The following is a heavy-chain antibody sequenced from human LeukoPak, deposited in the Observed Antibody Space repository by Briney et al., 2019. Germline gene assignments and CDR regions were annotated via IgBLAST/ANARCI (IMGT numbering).Heavy chain of an antibody. CDR1: GFTFSSYE. CDR3: ARWYCSGTSCHYYYFGMDV. J-gene: IGHJ6*02. V-gene: IGHV3-48*03. D-gene: IGHD2-2*01. CDR2: ISSGGSSM. Sequence: GGSLRLSCAASGFTFSSYEMNWVRQAPGKELEWVSFISSGGSSMYYVDSVKGRFTISRDNAKNSLYLQMNSLRAEDTAVYYCARWYCSGTSCHYYYFGMDVWGQGTTVTVSS.